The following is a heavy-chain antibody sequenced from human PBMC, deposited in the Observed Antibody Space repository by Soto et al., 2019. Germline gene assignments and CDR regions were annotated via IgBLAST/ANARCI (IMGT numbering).Heavy chain of an antibody. CDR1: GGTFSSYT. Sequence: QVQLVQSGAEVKKPGSSVKVSCKASGGTFSSYTISWVRQAPGQGLEWMGRIIPILGIANYAQKFQGRVKITEDKSRSTAYMELSSLRSEGTAVYYCAQGLGYYDSRRDRFDYWGQGTLVTVSS. D-gene: IGHD3-22*01. V-gene: IGHV1-69*02. CDR3: AQGLGYYDSRRDRFDY. CDR2: IIPILGIA. J-gene: IGHJ4*02.